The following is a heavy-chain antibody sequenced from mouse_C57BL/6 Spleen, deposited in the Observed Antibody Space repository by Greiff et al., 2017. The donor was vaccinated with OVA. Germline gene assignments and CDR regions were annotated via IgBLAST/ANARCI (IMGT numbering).Heavy chain of an antibody. CDR3: ARGAQATPYYCDY. D-gene: IGHD3-2*02. Sequence: VQLQQSGAELARPGASVKMSCKASGYTFTSYTMHWVKQRPGQGLEWIGYINPSSGYTKYNQKFKDKATLTADKSSSTAYMQLSSLTSEDSAVYYCARGAQATPYYCDYWGQGTTLTVSS. CDR2: INPSSGYT. J-gene: IGHJ2*01. V-gene: IGHV1-4*01. CDR1: GYTFTSYT.